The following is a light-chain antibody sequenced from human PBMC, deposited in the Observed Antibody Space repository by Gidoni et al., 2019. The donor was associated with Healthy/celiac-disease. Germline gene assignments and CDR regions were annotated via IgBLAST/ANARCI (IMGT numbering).Light chain of an antibody. Sequence: DVVMTQSPLSLPVTLGQPASISCRSSQSLVYSDRNTYLNWFQQRQGQSPRRLIYKVSIRDSGVPDRFSGSGSGTGFTLKISRVEAEDVGVYDCMQGTRWPYTFGQGTKLEIK. V-gene: IGKV2-30*01. J-gene: IGKJ2*01. CDR1: QSLVYSDRNTY. CDR2: KVS. CDR3: MQGTRWPYT.